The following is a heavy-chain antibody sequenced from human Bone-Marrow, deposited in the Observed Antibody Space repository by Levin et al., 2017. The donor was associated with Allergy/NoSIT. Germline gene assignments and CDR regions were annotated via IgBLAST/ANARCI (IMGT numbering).Heavy chain of an antibody. CDR3: LRRLDTGSVLVDHDYSVMDV. V-gene: IGHV4-39*01. CDR1: GGSVTDNHYY. CDR2: FYYSGTT. D-gene: IGHD1-26*01. J-gene: IGHJ6*02. Sequence: NASETLSLSCSVSGGSVTDNHYYWGWIRQPPGKGLEWIATFYYSGTTFYNPSLKSRVTVSADPSQNQVSLTLSFVTAADTAVYFCLRRLDTGSVLVDHDYSVMDVWGRGTTVTVSS.